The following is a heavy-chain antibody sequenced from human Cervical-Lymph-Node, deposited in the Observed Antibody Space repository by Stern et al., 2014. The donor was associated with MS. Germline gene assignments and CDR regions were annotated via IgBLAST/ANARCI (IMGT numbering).Heavy chain of an antibody. CDR1: GGSISSGDYY. CDR3: ARSYITKANGVGCWFDP. Sequence: QLQLQESGPGLVKPSQTLSLTCTVSGGSISSGDYYWSWIRQHPGKGLEWIGYIYYSGDTYYNPSLKSRVTISVDTSKNQFSLKLSSVIAADTAVYYCARSYITKANGVGCWFDPWGQGTLVTVSS. V-gene: IGHV4-31*03. J-gene: IGHJ5*02. CDR2: IYYSGDT. D-gene: IGHD2-8*01.